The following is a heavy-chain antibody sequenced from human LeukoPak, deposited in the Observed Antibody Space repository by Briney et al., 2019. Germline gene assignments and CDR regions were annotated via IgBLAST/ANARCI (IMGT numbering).Heavy chain of an antibody. CDR1: GFTFSDYY. J-gene: IGHJ4*02. D-gene: IGHD5-24*01. Sequence: GRSLRLSCAASGFTFSDYYMSWIRQAPGKGLEWLSYISSRGKTTHFADSVKGRFSVSRDNTNNTLYVQMNSLRAEDTAVYFCARGGDGYKYWGQGTLVTVSS. V-gene: IGHV3-11*01. CDR2: ISSRGKTT. CDR3: ARGGDGYKY.